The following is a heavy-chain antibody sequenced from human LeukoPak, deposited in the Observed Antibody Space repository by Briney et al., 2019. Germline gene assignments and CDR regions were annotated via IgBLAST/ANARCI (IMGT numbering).Heavy chain of an antibody. Sequence: ASVKVSCKASGYTFTSYGISWVRQAPGQGLEWMGWMNPNSGNTGYAQKFQGRVTMTRNTSISTAYMELSSLRSEDTAVYYCARGRVTMVRGVTNWFDPWGQGTLVTVSS. CDR3: ARGRVTMVRGVTNWFDP. J-gene: IGHJ5*02. CDR1: GYTFTSYG. V-gene: IGHV1-8*02. CDR2: MNPNSGNT. D-gene: IGHD3-10*01.